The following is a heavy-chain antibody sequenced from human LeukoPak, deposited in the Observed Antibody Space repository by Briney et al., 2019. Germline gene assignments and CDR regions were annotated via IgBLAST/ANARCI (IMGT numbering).Heavy chain of an antibody. Sequence: GGSLRLSCAASGFSVSSNYMSWVRQAPGKGLEWVSVIYSGGSTYYADSVKGRFTISRDNSKNTLYLQMNSLRAEDTAVYYCARDGLTGALDYWGQGTLVTVSS. CDR1: GFSVSSNY. V-gene: IGHV3-53*01. D-gene: IGHD3-9*01. CDR3: ARDGLTGALDY. CDR2: IYSGGST. J-gene: IGHJ4*02.